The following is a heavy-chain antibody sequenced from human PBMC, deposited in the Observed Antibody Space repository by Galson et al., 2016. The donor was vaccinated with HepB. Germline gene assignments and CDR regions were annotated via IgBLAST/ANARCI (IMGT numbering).Heavy chain of an antibody. D-gene: IGHD3-16*01. CDR2: SGSGGPT. J-gene: IGHJ4*02. Sequence: SLRLSCAASGFTFSSYAMSWVRQAPGKGLEWVSSSGSGGPTYYADSVKGRFTIPRDNSKNTLFLQMHSLRAEDTAVYYCAGGGGFSVGAYFDAWGQGTLVTVSS. V-gene: IGHV3-23*01. CDR3: AGGGGFSVGAYFDA. CDR1: GFTFSSYA.